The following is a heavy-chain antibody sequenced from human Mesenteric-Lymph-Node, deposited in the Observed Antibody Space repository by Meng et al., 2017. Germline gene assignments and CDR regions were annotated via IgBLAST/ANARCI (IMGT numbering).Heavy chain of an antibody. Sequence: VEVVGFGGGVVQPGRSLRLSCAASGFTFSSYGMHWVRQAPGKGLEWVAVIWYDGSNKYYADSVKGRFTISRDNSKNTLYLQMNSLRAEDTAVYYCARWTTVTTPTIDYWGQGTLVTVSS. CDR1: GFTFSSYG. CDR3: ARWTTVTTPTIDY. CDR2: IWYDGSNK. V-gene: IGHV3-33*01. J-gene: IGHJ4*02. D-gene: IGHD4-17*01.